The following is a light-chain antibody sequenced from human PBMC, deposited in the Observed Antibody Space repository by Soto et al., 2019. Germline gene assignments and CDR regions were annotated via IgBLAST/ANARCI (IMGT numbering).Light chain of an antibody. CDR2: DVS. CDR3: CSSAGTYPSV. Sequence: QSALTQPRSVSGSPGQSVTISCTGTSSDVGGYNYVSWYQHHPGKAPKLIIYDVSKRPSGVPDRFSGSKSGNTASLTISGLQAEDEADYYCCSSAGTYPSVFGGGTKLTVL. J-gene: IGLJ3*02. V-gene: IGLV2-11*01. CDR1: SSDVGGYNY.